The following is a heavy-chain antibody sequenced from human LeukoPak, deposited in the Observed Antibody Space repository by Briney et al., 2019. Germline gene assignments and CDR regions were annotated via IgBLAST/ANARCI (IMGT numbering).Heavy chain of an antibody. CDR3: ARVPYCGGDCYTSQTTFDY. D-gene: IGHD2-21*02. CDR1: GYTFTSYG. CDR2: ISAYNGNT. V-gene: IGHV1-18*01. J-gene: IGHJ4*02. Sequence: ASVKVSCKASGYTFTSYGISWVRQAPGLGLEWMGWISAYNGNTNYAQKLQGRVTMTTDTSTSTAYMELRSLRSDDTAVYYCARVPYCGGDCYTSQTTFDYWGQGTLVTVSS.